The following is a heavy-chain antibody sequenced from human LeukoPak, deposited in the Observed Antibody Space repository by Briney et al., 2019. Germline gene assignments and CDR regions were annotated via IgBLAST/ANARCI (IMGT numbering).Heavy chain of an antibody. J-gene: IGHJ4*02. V-gene: IGHV4-59*01. CDR2: IYYSGST. CDR1: GGSISSYY. CDR3: ARAVAGTLDY. D-gene: IGHD6-19*01. Sequence: SETLSLTCTVSGGSISSYYWSWIRQPPGKGLEWIGYIYYSGSTNYNPSLKSRVTISVDTSKNQFSLKLSSVTAADTAVYYCARAVAGTLDYWDQGTLVTVSS.